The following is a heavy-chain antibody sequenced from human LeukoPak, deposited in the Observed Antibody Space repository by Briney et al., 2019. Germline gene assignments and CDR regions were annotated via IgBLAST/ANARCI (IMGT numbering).Heavy chain of an antibody. Sequence: PSETLSLTCTVSGGSISSNSYYRGWIRQPPGKGLEWIGSIYYSGSTYYNPSLKSRVTISIDTSKNQFSLKLSSVTAADTAVYYCARELWFGELDNWFDPWGQGTLVTVSS. CDR2: IYYSGST. CDR3: ARELWFGELDNWFDP. J-gene: IGHJ5*02. D-gene: IGHD3-10*01. CDR1: GGSISSNSYY. V-gene: IGHV4-39*07.